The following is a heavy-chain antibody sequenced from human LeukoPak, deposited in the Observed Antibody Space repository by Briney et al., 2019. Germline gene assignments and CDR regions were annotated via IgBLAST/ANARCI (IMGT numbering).Heavy chain of an antibody. J-gene: IGHJ6*03. CDR1: GFIFTSYW. CDR2: IKQDGSEK. D-gene: IGHD6-19*01. V-gene: IGHV3-7*01. CDR3: ARVSSSGWDYYYYYYMDV. Sequence: GGSLRLSCAASGFIFTSYWMSWVRQAPGKGLVWVANIKQDGSEKYYVDSVKGRFTISRDNAKNSLYLQMNSLRADDTAVYYCARVSSSGWDYYYYYYMDVWGKGTTVTVSS.